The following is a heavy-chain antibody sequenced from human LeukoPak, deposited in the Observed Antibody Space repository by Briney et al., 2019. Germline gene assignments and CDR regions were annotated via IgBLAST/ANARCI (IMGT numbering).Heavy chain of an antibody. CDR3: ATRLNGYFDY. Sequence: GGSLRLSCVASGFTFNNYTMRWVRQAPGKGLEWVSDISISGGSTYDADFVKGRFTISRDNSKNTLYVQMNSLRAEDTAVYYCATRLNGYFDYWGQGTLVTVSS. CDR1: GFTFNNYT. D-gene: IGHD6-6*01. J-gene: IGHJ4*02. V-gene: IGHV3-23*01. CDR2: ISISGGST.